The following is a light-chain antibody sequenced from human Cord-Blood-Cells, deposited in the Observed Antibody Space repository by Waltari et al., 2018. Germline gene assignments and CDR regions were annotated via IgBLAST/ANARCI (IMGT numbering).Light chain of an antibody. CDR3: QQSDSTPAT. J-gene: IGKJ4*01. Sequence: DIQMTQSPSSLSASVGDRVTITCRASQSISSYLNWYQQKPGKAPKLLIYAASSLPSGVPSRFSGSGSGTDFSLTISSLQPEDFATYYCQQSDSTPATFGGGTKVEIK. CDR1: QSISSY. CDR2: AAS. V-gene: IGKV1-39*01.